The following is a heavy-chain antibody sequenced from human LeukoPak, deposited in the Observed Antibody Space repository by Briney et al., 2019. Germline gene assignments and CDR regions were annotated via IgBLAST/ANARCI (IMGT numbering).Heavy chain of an antibody. Sequence: PSETLSLACTVSGGSISSYYWSCIRQPSGGGQEWIWRIYTRGGKNYNPSLKSRVTMSVDTSKNQFSLKLSSVTAADTAVYYCARGPYSSSWYPLRGAFDIRGQGTMVTVSS. V-gene: IGHV4-4*07. J-gene: IGHJ3*02. D-gene: IGHD6-13*01. CDR1: GGSISSYY. CDR2: IYTRGGK. CDR3: ARGPYSSSWYPLRGAFDI.